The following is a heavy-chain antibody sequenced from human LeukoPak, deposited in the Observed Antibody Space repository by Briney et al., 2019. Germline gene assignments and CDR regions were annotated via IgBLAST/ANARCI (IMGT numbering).Heavy chain of an antibody. CDR2: IKQDGSEK. CDR3: ARGTEVPAAHYYYYYYMDV. D-gene: IGHD2-2*01. V-gene: IGHV3-7*01. CDR1: GFTFSSYW. J-gene: IGHJ6*03. Sequence: GGSLRLSCAASGFTFSSYWMSWVRQAPGKGLEWVANIKQDGSEKYYVDSVKGRFTISRDNAKNSLYRQMNSLRAEDTAVYYCARGTEVPAAHYYYYYYMDVWGKGTTVTVSS.